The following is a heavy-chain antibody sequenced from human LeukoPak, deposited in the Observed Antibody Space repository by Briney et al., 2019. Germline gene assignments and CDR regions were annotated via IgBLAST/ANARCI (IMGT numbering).Heavy chain of an antibody. J-gene: IGHJ6*03. V-gene: IGHV3-74*01. D-gene: IGHD5-18*01. CDR2: INSDGSST. CDR1: GFTFSSYW. CDR3: ARDYYSYENYYMDV. Sequence: PGGSLRLSCAASGFTFSSYWMHRVRQAPGKGLVWVSRINSDGSSTSYADSVKGRFTISRDNAKNTLYLQMNSLRAEDTAVYYCARDYYSYENYYMDVWGKGTTVTVSS.